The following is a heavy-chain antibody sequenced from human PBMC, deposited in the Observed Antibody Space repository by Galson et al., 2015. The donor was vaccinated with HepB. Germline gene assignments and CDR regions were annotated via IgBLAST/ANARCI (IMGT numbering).Heavy chain of an antibody. CDR3: AVPEGPRAGYYGMDV. J-gene: IGHJ6*02. Sequence: SVKVSCKASGFTFTSSAVQWVRQARGQRLEWIGWIVVGSGNTNYAQKFQERVTITRDMSASTAYMELSSLRSEDTAVYYCAVPEGPRAGYYGMDVWGQGTTVTVSS. CDR1: GFTFTSSA. V-gene: IGHV1-58*01. CDR2: IVVGSGNT.